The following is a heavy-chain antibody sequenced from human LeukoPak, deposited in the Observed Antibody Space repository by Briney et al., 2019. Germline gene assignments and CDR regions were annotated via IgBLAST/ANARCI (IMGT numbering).Heavy chain of an antibody. J-gene: IGHJ4*02. CDR3: ARPGLRDGYNPGGDY. D-gene: IGHD5-24*01. CDR2: ISSSSSYI. Sequence: GGSLRLSCAASGFTFSSYSMNWVRQAPGKGLEWVSSISSSSSYIYYADSVKGRFTISRDNAKNSPYLQMNSLRAEDTAVYYCARPGLRDGYNPGGDYWGQGTLVTVSS. CDR1: GFTFSSYS. V-gene: IGHV3-21*01.